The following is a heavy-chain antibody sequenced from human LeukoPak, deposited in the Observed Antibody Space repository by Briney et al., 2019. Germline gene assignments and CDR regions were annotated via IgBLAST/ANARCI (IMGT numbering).Heavy chain of an antibody. Sequence: SGTLSLTCAVYGGSFSGYYWSWIRQPPGKGLEWIGEINHSGSTNYNPSLKSRVTISVDTSKNQFSLKLGSVTAADTAVYYCASGLVPAGPFDYWGQGTLVTVSS. D-gene: IGHD2-2*01. V-gene: IGHV4-34*01. CDR2: INHSGST. CDR1: GGSFSGYY. CDR3: ASGLVPAGPFDY. J-gene: IGHJ4*02.